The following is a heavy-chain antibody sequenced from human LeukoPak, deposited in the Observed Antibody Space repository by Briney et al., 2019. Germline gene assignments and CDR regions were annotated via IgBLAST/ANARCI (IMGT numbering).Heavy chain of an antibody. CDR3: AREAVLMVYAHPLDY. Sequence: ASVKVSCKASGYTFTSYYMHWVRQAPGQGLEWMGIINPSGGSTSYAQKFQGRVTMTRDTSTSTVYMELSSLRSEDTAVYYCAREAVLMVYAHPLDYWGQGTLVTVSS. CDR1: GYTFTSYY. D-gene: IGHD2-8*01. J-gene: IGHJ4*02. V-gene: IGHV1-46*01. CDR2: INPSGGST.